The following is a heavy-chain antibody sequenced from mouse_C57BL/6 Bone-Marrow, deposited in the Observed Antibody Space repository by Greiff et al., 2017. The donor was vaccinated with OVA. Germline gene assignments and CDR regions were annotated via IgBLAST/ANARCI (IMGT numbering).Heavy chain of an antibody. CDR2: ISDGGSYT. D-gene: IGHD2-4*01. CDR1: GFTFSSYA. CDR3: ARVYYDYLH. V-gene: IGHV5-4*01. J-gene: IGHJ3*01. Sequence: EVQGVESGGGLVKPGGSLKLSCAASGFTFSSYAMSWVRQTPEKRLEWVATISDGGSYTYYPDNVKGRFTISRDNAKNNLYLQMSHLKSEDTAMYYCARVYYDYLHWGQGTLVTVSA.